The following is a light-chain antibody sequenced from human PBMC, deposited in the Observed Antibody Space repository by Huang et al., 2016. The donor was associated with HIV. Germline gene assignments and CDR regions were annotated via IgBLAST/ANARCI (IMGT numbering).Light chain of an antibody. CDR2: GAS. V-gene: IGKV3-15*01. J-gene: IGKJ1*01. CDR1: HSVNSA. Sequence: EIVMTQSPASLLVSPGERATLSCRARHSVNSALAWYQKKPGQAPRLLMYGASTRATGVPPRFSGSGSGTNCTRTISSLQSEDFAFYYCHQYHDWPRTFGQGTKVEVK. CDR3: HQYHDWPRT.